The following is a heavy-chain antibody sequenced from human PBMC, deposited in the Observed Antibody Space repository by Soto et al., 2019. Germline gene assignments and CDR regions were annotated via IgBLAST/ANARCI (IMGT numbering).Heavy chain of an antibody. D-gene: IGHD1-26*01. CDR3: ARAMGATTPFDY. Sequence: PWWSLRLSCSASVFIFSSYGMHWSRQAPGKGLEWVAVIWFDGSDKYYADSVKGRFTISRDNSNNTLFLQMNSLRAEDTGVYYCARAMGATTPFDYWGQGTVVTVSS. CDR2: IWFDGSDK. J-gene: IGHJ4*02. CDR1: VFIFSSYG. V-gene: IGHV3-33*01.